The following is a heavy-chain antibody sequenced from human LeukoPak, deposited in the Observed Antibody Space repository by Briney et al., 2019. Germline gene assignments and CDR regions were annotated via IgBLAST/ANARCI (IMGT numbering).Heavy chain of an antibody. D-gene: IGHD2-8*01. CDR2: IHYSGTS. V-gene: IGHV4-59*08. J-gene: IGHJ5*01. Sequence: SETLSLTCSVSGDSISSFYWNWIRQSPGKGLEWIGNIHYSGTSNYNPSLKSRVTISIDTSRQQFFLKLSSVTAADTAVYYCVLAPNSNWFDFWGQGTRATVSS. CDR1: GDSISSFY. CDR3: VLAPNSNWFDF.